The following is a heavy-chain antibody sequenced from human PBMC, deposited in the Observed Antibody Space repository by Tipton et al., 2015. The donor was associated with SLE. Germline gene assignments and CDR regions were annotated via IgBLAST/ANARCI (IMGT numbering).Heavy chain of an antibody. J-gene: IGHJ4*02. CDR1: GGSISYYY. V-gene: IGHV4-59*04. Sequence: LRLSCTVSGGSISYYYWSWIRQPPGKGLEWIGYIYYSGSTYDNPSLKSRVTISVDTSKKQFSLKLSSVTAADTAVYYCATVSSYFDYWGQGTLVTVSS. CDR3: ATVSSYFDY. D-gene: IGHD6-19*01. CDR2: IYYSGST.